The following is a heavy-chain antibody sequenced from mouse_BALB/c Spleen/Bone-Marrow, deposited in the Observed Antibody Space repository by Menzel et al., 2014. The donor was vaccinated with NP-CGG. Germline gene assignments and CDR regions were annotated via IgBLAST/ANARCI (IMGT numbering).Heavy chain of an antibody. CDR3: ARGWYSMDD. J-gene: IGHJ4*01. CDR2: ILPGNTNA. Sequence: QVQLKESGAEQMQPGASVKISCKATGYTFSNYWIEWVKQRPGHGLEWIGEILPGNTNANYNEKFKGRATFPADTSSNTAYMQLSSLTSEDSAVYYCARGWYSMDDWGQGTSVTVSS. CDR1: GYTFSNYW. V-gene: IGHV1-9*01.